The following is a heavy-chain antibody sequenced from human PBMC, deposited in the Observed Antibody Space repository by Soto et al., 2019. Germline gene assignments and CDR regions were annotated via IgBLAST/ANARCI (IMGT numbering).Heavy chain of an antibody. D-gene: IGHD3-22*01. CDR2: IIPIFGTA. CDR1: GGTFSSYA. Sequence: GASVKVSCKASGGTFSSYAISWVRQAPGQGLELMGGIIPIFGTANYAQKFQDRVTITEDESTSTAYMELSSLRSEDTAVYYCANALVVVITTTPYYYYGMDVWGQGTTVTVSS. J-gene: IGHJ6*02. CDR3: ANALVVVITTTPYYYYGMDV. V-gene: IGHV1-69*13.